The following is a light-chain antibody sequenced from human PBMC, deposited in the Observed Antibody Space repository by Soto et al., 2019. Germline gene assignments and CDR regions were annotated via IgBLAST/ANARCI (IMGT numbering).Light chain of an antibody. J-gene: IGKJ2*01. V-gene: IGKV3-20*01. CDR1: QSVSNSL. Sequence: ETVLTQSPGTLSLSPGERATLSCRASQSVSNSLLVWYQQKPGQAPRPLIYGASSRATGIPDRFSGSGSGTDFTLTISRLEPEDVAVYYCHRHGNSPDTFGQGTKLEIK. CDR2: GAS. CDR3: HRHGNSPDT.